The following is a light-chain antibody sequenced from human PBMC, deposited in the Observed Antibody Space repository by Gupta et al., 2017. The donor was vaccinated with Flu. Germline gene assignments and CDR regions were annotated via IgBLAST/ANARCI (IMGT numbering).Light chain of an antibody. CDR2: LGS. CDR1: QSLLHSNGYNY. CDR3: MQALQTPPYT. J-gene: IGKJ2*01. V-gene: IGKV2-28*01. Sequence: DIVITQSLLSLPVTPGEPASIYCRSSQSLLHSNGYNYLDWYLQKPGQSPQLLIYLGSNRASGVPDRFSGSGSGTDFTLKISRVEAEDVGVYYCMQALQTPPYTFGQGTKMEIK.